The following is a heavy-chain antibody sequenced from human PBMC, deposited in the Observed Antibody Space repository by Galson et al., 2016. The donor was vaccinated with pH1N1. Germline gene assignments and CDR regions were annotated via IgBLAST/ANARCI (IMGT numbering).Heavy chain of an antibody. D-gene: IGHD3-22*01. Sequence: SLRLSCTASGFTFSNYCMHWVRQVPGKGLEWVANIKEDGSQTCYVDSVRGRFTISRDNAKNSLYLQLNSLRDEDTALYYCARAIGSGSAYWGQGTLVTVSS. V-gene: IGHV3-7*01. J-gene: IGHJ4*02. CDR1: GFTFSNYC. CDR3: ARAIGSGSAY. CDR2: IKEDGSQT.